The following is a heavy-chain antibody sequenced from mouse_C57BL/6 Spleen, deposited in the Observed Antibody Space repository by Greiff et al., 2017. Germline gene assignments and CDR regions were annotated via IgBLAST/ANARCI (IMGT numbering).Heavy chain of an antibody. CDR1: GYTFTSYG. Sequence: VQLQQSGAELARPGASVKLSCKASGYTFTSYGISWVKQRTGQGLEWIGELYPRSGNTYYNEKFKGKATLTADKSSSTAYMELRSLTSEDSAVYFCARSGNYYGTSDWFAYWGQGTLVTVSA. D-gene: IGHD1-1*01. J-gene: IGHJ3*01. CDR3: ARSGNYYGTSDWFAY. CDR2: LYPRSGNT. V-gene: IGHV1-81*01.